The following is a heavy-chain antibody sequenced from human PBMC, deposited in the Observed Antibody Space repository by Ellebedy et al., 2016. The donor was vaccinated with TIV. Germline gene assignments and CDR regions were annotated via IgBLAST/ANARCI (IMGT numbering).Heavy chain of an antibody. CDR3: ARVQGADEIPTDY. CDR2: INPNSGGT. J-gene: IGHJ4*02. D-gene: IGHD2-2*02. Sequence: AASVKVSCKASGYTFTGYYMHWVRQAPGQGLEWMGWINPNSGGTNYAQKFQGRVTMTRDTSISTAYMELSRLRSDDTAVYYCARVQGADEIPTDYWGQGTLVTVSS. CDR1: GYTFTGYY. V-gene: IGHV1-2*02.